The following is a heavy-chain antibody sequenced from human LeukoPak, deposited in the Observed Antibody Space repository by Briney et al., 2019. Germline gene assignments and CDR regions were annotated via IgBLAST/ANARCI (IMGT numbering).Heavy chain of an antibody. CDR1: GYSFTTNW. D-gene: IGHD6-6*01. Sequence: GESLKISCKGSGYSFTTNWIGWVRQMPGKGLEWVGIIYPGDSDTRYSPSFQGQVTISADKSISTAYLQWSSLKASDTAMYYCARQVIGSSSGYYFDYWGQGTLVTVSS. V-gene: IGHV5-51*01. CDR2: IYPGDSDT. J-gene: IGHJ4*02. CDR3: ARQVIGSSSGYYFDY.